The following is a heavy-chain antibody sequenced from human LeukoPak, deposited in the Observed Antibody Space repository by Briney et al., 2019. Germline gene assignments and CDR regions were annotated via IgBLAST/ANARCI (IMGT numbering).Heavy chain of an antibody. CDR1: GFTFSSYA. Sequence: PGGSLRLSCSASGFTFSSYAMHWVRQAPGKGLEYVSAISSNGGSTYYADSVKGRFTISRDNSKNTLYLQMSSLRAEDTAVYYCVKHNTAMAIYYYYGMDVWGKGTTVTVSS. J-gene: IGHJ6*04. V-gene: IGHV3-64D*06. CDR3: VKHNTAMAIYYYYGMDV. D-gene: IGHD5-18*01. CDR2: ISSNGGST.